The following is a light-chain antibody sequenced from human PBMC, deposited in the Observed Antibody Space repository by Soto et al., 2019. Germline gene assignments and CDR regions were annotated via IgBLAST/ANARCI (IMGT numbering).Light chain of an antibody. CDR3: QKYGRP. CDR2: GAS. CDR1: QSVSSDY. V-gene: IGKV3-20*01. J-gene: IGKJ1*01. Sequence: EIVLTQSPGTLSLSPGERATLSCRASQSVSSDYLAWYQKRPGQAPRLLIHGASTRAPGIPDRFSGSWSGTDFTLTITRLAPEDFAVYYCQKYGRPFGQGTKVEIK.